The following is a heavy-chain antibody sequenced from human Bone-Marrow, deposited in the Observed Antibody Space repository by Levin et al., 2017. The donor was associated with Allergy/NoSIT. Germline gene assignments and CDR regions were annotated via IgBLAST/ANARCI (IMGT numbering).Heavy chain of an antibody. CDR2: IYHTAST. J-gene: IGHJ3*02. CDR3: TRGNALDI. CDR1: GDSIGSYY. V-gene: IGHV4-59*01. Sequence: TSETLSLTCTVSGDSIGSYYWSWIRQPPGKGLEWVGYIYHTASTNYNPSLKSRVTISVDTSKNQFSLKLSSVIAADTAVYFCTRGNALDIWGQGTMVTVSS.